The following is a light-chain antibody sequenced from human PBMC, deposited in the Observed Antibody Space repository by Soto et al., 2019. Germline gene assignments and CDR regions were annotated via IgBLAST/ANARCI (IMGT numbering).Light chain of an antibody. CDR2: KAS. J-gene: IGKJ2*01. CDR1: QSLVNSAGNTF. V-gene: IGKV2-30*01. CDR3: MQGSHWPFT. Sequence: DAVLTQSPLSLPVTLGQPASISCRSIQSLVNSAGNTFLNWFQQRPGQAPRRLIYKASNRDSGVPDRFSGSGSGTDFTLKISRVEAEDVGVYYCMQGSHWPFTFGQGTNLEIK.